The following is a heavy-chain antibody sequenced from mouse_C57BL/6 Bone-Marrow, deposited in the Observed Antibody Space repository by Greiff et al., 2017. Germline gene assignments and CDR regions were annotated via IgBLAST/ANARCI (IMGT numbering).Heavy chain of an antibody. CDR3: ARWGPYDYPFAY. Sequence: VQLKESGGGLVQPGESLKLSCESNEYEFPSHDMSWVRKTPEKRLELVAAINSDGGSTYYPDTMERRFIISRDNTQKTLYLQMSSLRSEDTAVYYCARWGPYDYPFAYWGQGTLVTVSA. V-gene: IGHV5-2*01. CDR2: INSDGGST. D-gene: IGHD2-4*01. J-gene: IGHJ3*01. CDR1: EYEFPSHD.